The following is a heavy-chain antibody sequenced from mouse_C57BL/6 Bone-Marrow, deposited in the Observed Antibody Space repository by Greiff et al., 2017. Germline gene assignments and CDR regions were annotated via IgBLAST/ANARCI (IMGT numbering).Heavy chain of an antibody. Sequence: VKLQESGAELMKPGASVKLSCKATGYTFTGYWIEWVKQRPGHGLEWIGEILPGSGSTNYTEKFKGKATFTADTSSNTAYMQLSSLTTEDSAIYYCAKIYDYDWFAYWGQGTLVTVSA. J-gene: IGHJ3*01. V-gene: IGHV1-9*01. CDR1: GYTFTGYW. CDR3: AKIYDYDWFAY. CDR2: ILPGSGST. D-gene: IGHD2-4*01.